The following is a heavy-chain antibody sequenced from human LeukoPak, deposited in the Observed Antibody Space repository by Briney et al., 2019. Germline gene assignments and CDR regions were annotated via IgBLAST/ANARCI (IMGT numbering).Heavy chain of an antibody. V-gene: IGHV1-2*06. CDR3: ARAGYYYDSSGYYYVGVDY. D-gene: IGHD3-22*01. CDR2: INPNSGGT. CDR1: GYTFTGYY. J-gene: IGHJ4*02. Sequence: ASVKVSCKASGYTFTGYYMHWVRQAPGRGLEWMGRINPNSGGTNYAQKFQGRVTMTRDTSISTAYMELSRLRSDDTAVYYCARAGYYYDSSGYYYVGVDYWGQGTLVTVSS.